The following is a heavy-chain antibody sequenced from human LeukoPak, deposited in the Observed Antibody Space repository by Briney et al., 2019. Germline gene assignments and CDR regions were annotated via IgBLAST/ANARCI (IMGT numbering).Heavy chain of an antibody. CDR1: GFTFSTCA. V-gene: IGHV3-23*01. D-gene: IGHD2-8*02. J-gene: IGHJ4*02. CDR3: ATYRQVLLPFES. CDR2: IFPSGGEI. Sequence: GGSLRLSCAASGFTFSTCAMSWVRQAPGKGLEWVSSIFPSGGEIHYADSVRGRFTISRDNSKSTLSLQMNSLRVEDTAIYYCATYRQVLLPFESWGQGTLVTVSS.